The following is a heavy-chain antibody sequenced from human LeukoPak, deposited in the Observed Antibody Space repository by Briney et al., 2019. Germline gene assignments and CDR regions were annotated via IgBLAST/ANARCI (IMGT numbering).Heavy chain of an antibody. CDR2: IYYSGST. J-gene: IGHJ3*02. D-gene: IGHD2-2*01. CDR3: ARQSKQDIVVVPAAIGAFDI. CDR1: GGSISSSSYY. Sequence: PSQTLSLTCTVSGGSISSSSYYWGWLRQPPGKGLEWIGSIYYSGSTYYNPSLKSRVTISVDTSKNQFSLKLSSVTAADTAVYYCARQSKQDIVVVPAAIGAFDIWGQGTMVTVSS. V-gene: IGHV4-39*01.